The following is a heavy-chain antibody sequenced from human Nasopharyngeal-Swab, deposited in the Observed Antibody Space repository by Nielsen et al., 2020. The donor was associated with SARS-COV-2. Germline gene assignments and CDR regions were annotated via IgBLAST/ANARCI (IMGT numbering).Heavy chain of an antibody. CDR2: INHSGST. CDR1: GGSFSGYY. J-gene: IGHJ6*02. CDR3: ARASQQLVQGYYYYYGMDV. Sequence: GSLRLSCAVYGGSFSGYYWSWIRQPPGKGLEWIGEINHSGSTNYNPSLKSRVTISVDTSKNQFSLKLSSVTAADTAVYYCARASQQLVQGYYYYYGMDVWGQGTTVTVSS. D-gene: IGHD6-13*01. V-gene: IGHV4-34*01.